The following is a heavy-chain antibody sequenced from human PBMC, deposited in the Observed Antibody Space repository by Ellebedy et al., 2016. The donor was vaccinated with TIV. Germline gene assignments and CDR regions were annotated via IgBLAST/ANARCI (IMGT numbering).Heavy chain of an antibody. CDR3: ARRYSSSWYVGWGMDV. Sequence: GESLKISCKGSGYSFTSYWIGWVRQMPGKGLEWMGIIYPGDSDTRYSPSFQGQVTISADKSISTAYLQWSSLKASDTAMYYCARRYSSSWYVGWGMDVWGQGTTVTVSS. J-gene: IGHJ6*02. V-gene: IGHV5-51*01. D-gene: IGHD6-13*01. CDR2: IYPGDSDT. CDR1: GYSFTSYW.